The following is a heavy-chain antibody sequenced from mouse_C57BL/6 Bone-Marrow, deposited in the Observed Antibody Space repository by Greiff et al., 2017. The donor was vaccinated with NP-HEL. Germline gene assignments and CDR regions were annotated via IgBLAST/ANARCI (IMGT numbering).Heavy chain of an antibody. CDR1: GYTFTSYG. Sequence: VQLQQSGAELARPGASVKLSCKASGYTFTSYGISWVKQRTGQGLEWIGEIYPRSGNPYYNEKFKGKATLTADKSSSTAYMELRSLTSEDSSGNFCAREGNWPYFDYWGQGTSLTVSS. J-gene: IGHJ2*02. V-gene: IGHV1-81*01. D-gene: IGHD4-1*01. CDR2: IYPRSGNP. CDR3: AREGNWPYFDY.